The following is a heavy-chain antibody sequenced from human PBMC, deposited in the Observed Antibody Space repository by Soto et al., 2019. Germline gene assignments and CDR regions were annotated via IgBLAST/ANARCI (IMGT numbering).Heavy chain of an antibody. V-gene: IGHV3-48*02. CDR3: ARDLFGDYNY. Sequence: GGSLRPSCAASGFTFSRYSMNWVRKAPGKGLEWVSYITSSSTTIYYADSVKGRFTISRDNALNSLYLHMHSLRDEDTAVYYCARDLFGDYNYWGQGTLVTVSS. D-gene: IGHD4-17*01. CDR1: GFTFSRYS. CDR2: ITSSSTTI. J-gene: IGHJ4*02.